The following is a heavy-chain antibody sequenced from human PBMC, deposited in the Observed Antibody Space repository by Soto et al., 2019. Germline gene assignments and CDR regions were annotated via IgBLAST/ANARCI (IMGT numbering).Heavy chain of an antibody. CDR1: GGSISSSSYY. CDR3: ANIRRDGYNYVWHDY. D-gene: IGHD5-12*01. CDR2: IYYSGST. Sequence: SETLSLTCTVSGGSISSSSYYWGWIRQPPGKGLEWIGSIYYSGSTNYNPSLKSRVTISVDTSKNQFSLKLSSVTAADTAVYYCANIRRDGYNYVWHDYWGQGTLVTVSS. V-gene: IGHV4-39*07. J-gene: IGHJ4*02.